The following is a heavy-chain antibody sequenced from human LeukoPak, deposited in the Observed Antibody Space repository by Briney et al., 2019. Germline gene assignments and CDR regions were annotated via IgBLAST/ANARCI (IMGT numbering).Heavy chain of an antibody. D-gene: IGHD3-10*01. V-gene: IGHV1-8*01. CDR1: GYTFTSYD. CDR3: ARMDYGSGSYVPDY. J-gene: IGHJ4*02. CDR2: MNPNSGNT. Sequence: GASVKVSCKASGYTFTSYDINWVQQATGQGLEWMGWMNPNSGNTGYAQKFQGRVTMTRNTSISTAYMELSSLRSEDTAVYYCARMDYGSGSYVPDYWGQGTLVTVSS.